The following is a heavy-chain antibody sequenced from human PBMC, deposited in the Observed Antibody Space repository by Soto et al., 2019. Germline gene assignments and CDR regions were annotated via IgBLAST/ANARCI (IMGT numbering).Heavy chain of an antibody. CDR3: VRDTMLAFDI. CDR1: GFTYTSYT. Sequence: EAQLVESGGGLVQPGGSLRLSCAASGFTYTSYTMNWVRQAPGKGLEWISYIAFSSTTTYYADSVKGRFTISRDNAKNALYLQMNSLRDDDTAVYYCVRDTMLAFDIWGQGTMVTVSS. CDR2: IAFSSTTT. J-gene: IGHJ3*02. D-gene: IGHD3-10*02. V-gene: IGHV3-48*02.